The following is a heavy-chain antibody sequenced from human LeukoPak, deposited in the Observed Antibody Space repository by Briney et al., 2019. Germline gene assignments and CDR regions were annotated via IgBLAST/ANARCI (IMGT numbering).Heavy chain of an antibody. D-gene: IGHD6-6*01. J-gene: IGHJ4*02. Sequence: GGSLRLSCTASGFTFSSYWMSWVRQAPGKGLEWVANIKQDGSEKYYVDSVKGRFTISRDNAKNALYLQMNSLRAEDTAVYYRAGDPVYSSPSSDHWGQGTLVTVSS. CDR3: AGDPVYSSPSSDH. CDR2: IKQDGSEK. V-gene: IGHV3-7*01. CDR1: GFTFSSYW.